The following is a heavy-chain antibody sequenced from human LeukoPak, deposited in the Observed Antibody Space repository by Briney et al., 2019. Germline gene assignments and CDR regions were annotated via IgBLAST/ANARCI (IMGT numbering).Heavy chain of an antibody. D-gene: IGHD3-22*01. J-gene: IGHJ4*02. CDR1: GGSFSGYY. CDR2: INHSGST. CDR3: ASEYYYDSSGYSHDY. V-gene: IGHV4-34*01. Sequence: SETLPLTCAVYGGSFSGYYWSWIRQPPGKGLEWIGEINHSGSTNYNPSLKSRVTISVDTSKNQFSLKLSSVTAADTAVYYCASEYYYDSSGYSHDYWGQGTLVTVSS.